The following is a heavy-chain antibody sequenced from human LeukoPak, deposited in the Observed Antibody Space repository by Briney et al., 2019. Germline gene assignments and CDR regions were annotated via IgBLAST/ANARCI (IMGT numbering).Heavy chain of an antibody. V-gene: IGHV3-21*01. CDR2: ISSSSSYI. CDR3: ARPSYYDFWSGYIKATYYYYGMDV. J-gene: IGHJ6*02. CDR1: GFTFSSYS. Sequence: PGGSLRLSCAASGFTFSSYSMNWVRQAPGKGLEWVSSISSSSSYIYYADSVKGRFTISRDNAKNSLYLRMNSLRAEDTAVYYCARPSYYDFWSGYIKATYYYYGMDVWGQGTTVTVSS. D-gene: IGHD3-3*01.